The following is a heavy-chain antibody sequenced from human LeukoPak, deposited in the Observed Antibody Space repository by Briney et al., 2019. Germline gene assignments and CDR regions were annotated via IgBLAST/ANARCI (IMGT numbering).Heavy chain of an antibody. CDR1: GFTFSNAW. CDR3: TTSSGDRYFDWNSRDY. J-gene: IGHJ4*02. Sequence: GGSLRLSCAASGFTFSNAWMSWVRQAPGKGLEWVGRIKSKTDGGTTDYAAPVKGRFTISRDDSKNTLYLQMNSLKTEDTAVYYCTTSSGDRYFDWNSRDYWGQGTLVTVSS. D-gene: IGHD3-9*01. CDR2: IKSKTDGGTT. V-gene: IGHV3-15*01.